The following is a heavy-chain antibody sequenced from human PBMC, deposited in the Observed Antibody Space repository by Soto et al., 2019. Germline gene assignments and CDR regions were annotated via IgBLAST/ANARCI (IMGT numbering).Heavy chain of an antibody. CDR3: ARLAGESLLYYYYGMDV. V-gene: IGHV4-39*01. J-gene: IGHJ6*02. Sequence: QLQLQESGPGLVKPSETLSLTCTVSGGSISSSSYYWGWIRQPPGKGLEWIGSIYYSGSTYYNPSLKSRVTISVDTSKNQFSLKLSSVTAADTAVYYCARLAGESLLYYYYGMDVWGQGTTVTVSS. D-gene: IGHD3-16*01. CDR2: IYYSGST. CDR1: GGSISSSSYY.